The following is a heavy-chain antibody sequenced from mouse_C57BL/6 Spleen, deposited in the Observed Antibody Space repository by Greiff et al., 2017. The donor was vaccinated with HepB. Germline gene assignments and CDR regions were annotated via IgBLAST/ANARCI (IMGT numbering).Heavy chain of an antibody. CDR1: GYTFTSYW. Sequence: QVQLQQSGAELVMPGASVKLSCKASGYTFTSYWMHWVKQRPGQGLEWIGEIDPSDSYTNYNQKFKGKSTLTVDKSSSTAYMQLSSLTSEDSAVYYCARYPARHYGLPWFAYWGQGTLVTVSA. V-gene: IGHV1-69*01. J-gene: IGHJ3*01. D-gene: IGHD1-1*02. CDR2: IDPSDSYT. CDR3: ARYPARHYGLPWFAY.